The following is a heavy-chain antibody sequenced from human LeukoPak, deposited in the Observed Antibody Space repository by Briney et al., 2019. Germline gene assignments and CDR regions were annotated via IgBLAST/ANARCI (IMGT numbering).Heavy chain of an antibody. V-gene: IGHV4-39*01. J-gene: IGHJ5*02. CDR1: GGSISSSSYY. D-gene: IGHD6-13*01. Sequence: SETLSLTCTVSGGSISSSSYYWGWIRQPPGKGLEWIGYIYYSGSTYYNPSLKSRVTMSVDTSKNQFSLKLSSVTAADTAVYYCARGYTSSWYFGNWFDPWGQGTLVTVSS. CDR2: IYYSGST. CDR3: ARGYTSSWYFGNWFDP.